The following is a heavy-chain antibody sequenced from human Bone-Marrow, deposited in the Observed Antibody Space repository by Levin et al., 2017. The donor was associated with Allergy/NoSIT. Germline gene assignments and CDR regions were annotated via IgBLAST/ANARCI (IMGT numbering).Heavy chain of an antibody. CDR3: ARDSFGSIDI. CDR1: GFTFTTAW. V-gene: IGHV3-7*01. J-gene: IGHJ4*02. Sequence: GESLKISCAASGFTFTTAWMSWVRQAPGKGLEWVTNINEDGSKEYYVDSVKGRFTISRDNTKDSLHLQMNSLRVEDTAMYYCARDSFGSIDIRGQGTLVTVSS. D-gene: IGHD3-16*01. CDR2: INEDGSKE.